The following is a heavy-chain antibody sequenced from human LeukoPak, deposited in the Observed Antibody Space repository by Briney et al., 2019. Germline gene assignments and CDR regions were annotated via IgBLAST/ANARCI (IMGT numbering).Heavy chain of an antibody. CDR2: IYISGST. D-gene: IGHD6-6*01. CDR3: ARDYSSSSGKAFDI. J-gene: IGHJ3*02. V-gene: IGHV4-4*07. CDR1: GGSISSYY. Sequence: SETLFLTCTVSGGSISSYYWSWIRQPAGKGLEWIGRIYISGSTNYNPSLKSRVTMSVDTSKNQFSLKLSSVTAADTAVYYCARDYSSSSGKAFDIWGQGTMVTVSS.